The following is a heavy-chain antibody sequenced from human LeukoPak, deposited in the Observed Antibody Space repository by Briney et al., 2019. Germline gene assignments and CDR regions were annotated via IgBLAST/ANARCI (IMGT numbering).Heavy chain of an antibody. D-gene: IGHD3-3*01. J-gene: IGHJ6*03. CDR3: ARENLEWPYYYYMDV. V-gene: IGHV4-30-4*08. Sequence: PSETLSLTCTVSGGSISSGDYYWSWIRQPPGKGLEWIGYIYYSGSTYYNLSLKSRVTISVDTSKNQFSLKLSSVTAADTAVYYCARENLEWPYYYYMDVWGKGTTVTVSS. CDR1: GGSISSGDYY. CDR2: IYYSGST.